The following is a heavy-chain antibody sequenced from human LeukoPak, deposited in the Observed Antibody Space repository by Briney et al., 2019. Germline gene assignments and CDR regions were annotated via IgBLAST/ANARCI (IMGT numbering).Heavy chain of an antibody. D-gene: IGHD3-10*01. Sequence: SVKVSCKASGGTFSSYAIIWVRQAPGQGLEWMGRIIPILGIANYAQKFQGRVTITADKSTSTAYMELSSLRSEDTAVYYCATDYYGSGSYGYYGMDVWGQGTTVTVSS. J-gene: IGHJ6*02. CDR3: ATDYYGSGSYGYYGMDV. CDR2: IIPILGIA. CDR1: GGTFSSYA. V-gene: IGHV1-69*04.